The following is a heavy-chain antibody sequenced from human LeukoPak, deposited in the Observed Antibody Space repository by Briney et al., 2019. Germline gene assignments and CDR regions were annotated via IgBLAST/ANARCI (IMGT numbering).Heavy chain of an antibody. CDR1: GYTFTTSW. CDR2: IYPSDSDT. Sequence: GESLKTLCKASGYTFTTSWNGRGRQMPGKGLEWMGSIYPSDSDTRYSPSFKGQVTISADKSITTAFLQWSSVKASDTAMYYCALAFYNHYGLGFWGQGTLVTVSS. J-gene: IGHJ4*02. V-gene: IGHV5-51*01. CDR3: ALAFYNHYGLGF. D-gene: IGHD4-17*01.